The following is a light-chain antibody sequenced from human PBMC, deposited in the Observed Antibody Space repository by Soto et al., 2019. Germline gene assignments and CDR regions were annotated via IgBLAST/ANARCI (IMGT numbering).Light chain of an antibody. Sequence: QSVLTQPPSVSAAPGQKVTISCSGSNSNIGSNSVSWYQQLPGTAPKLLIYDNDKRPSEIPDRFSGSRSGTSATLDIAGLQTGDEADYYCGTWDSSLDAGVFGGGTQLTVL. CDR2: DND. CDR1: NSNIGSNS. V-gene: IGLV1-51*01. CDR3: GTWDSSLDAGV. J-gene: IGLJ7*01.